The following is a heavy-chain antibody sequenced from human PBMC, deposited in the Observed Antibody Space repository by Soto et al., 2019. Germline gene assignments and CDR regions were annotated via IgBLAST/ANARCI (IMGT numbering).Heavy chain of an antibody. D-gene: IGHD6-19*01. Sequence: SETLSLTCTVSCDSISDYYWSWIRQPAGKGLEWIGRLYNSGSTKTNPSLRGRVTMSADSSKNQFSLSLRSVTAADTAIYYCARMYNSGFYRPEGDYYLYGMDVWGQGTTVTVSS. V-gene: IGHV4-4*07. CDR2: LYNSGST. J-gene: IGHJ6*02. CDR3: ARMYNSGFYRPEGDYYLYGMDV. CDR1: CDSISDYY.